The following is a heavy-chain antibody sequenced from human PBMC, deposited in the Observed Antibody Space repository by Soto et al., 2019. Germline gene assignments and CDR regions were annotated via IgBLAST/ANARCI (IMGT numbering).Heavy chain of an antibody. CDR1: GFTFSSYG. V-gene: IGHV3-30*18. Sequence: PGGSLRLSCAASGFTFSSYGMHWVRQAPGKGLEWVAVISYDGSNKYYADSVKGRFTISRDNSKNTLYLQMNSLRAEDTAVYYCAKGSITIFGVIPLYGMDVWGQGTTVTVSS. D-gene: IGHD3-3*01. J-gene: IGHJ6*02. CDR2: ISYDGSNK. CDR3: AKGSITIFGVIPLYGMDV.